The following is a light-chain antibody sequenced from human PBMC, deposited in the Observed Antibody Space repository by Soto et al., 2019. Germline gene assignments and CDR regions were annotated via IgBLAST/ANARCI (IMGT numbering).Light chain of an antibody. Sequence: EIVLTQSPATLSLSPGERATLSCRASQSVSSYLAWYQQKPGQAPRLLIYDASNRATGIPARFSGSGSGTDFTLTISSLEPEDFAVYSCQQRSNWQTFGQGTKVEIK. V-gene: IGKV3-11*01. J-gene: IGKJ1*01. CDR2: DAS. CDR1: QSVSSY. CDR3: QQRSNWQT.